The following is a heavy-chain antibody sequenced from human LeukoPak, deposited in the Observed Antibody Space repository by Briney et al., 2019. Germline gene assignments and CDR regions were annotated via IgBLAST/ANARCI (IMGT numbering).Heavy chain of an antibody. Sequence: ASVKVSCKASGYTFINYGISWVRQAAGQGLEWMGYISAYNGNTDYAQKLQGRVTMTTDTSTSTAYMELRSLRSDDTAVYYCAREGVVGALDFDYWGQGTLVTVSS. D-gene: IGHD1-26*01. V-gene: IGHV1-18*01. CDR2: ISAYNGNT. J-gene: IGHJ4*02. CDR3: AREGVVGALDFDY. CDR1: GYTFINYG.